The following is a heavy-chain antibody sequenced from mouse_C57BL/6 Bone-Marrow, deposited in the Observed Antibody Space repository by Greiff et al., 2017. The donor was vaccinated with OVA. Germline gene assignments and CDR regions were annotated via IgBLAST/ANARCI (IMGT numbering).Heavy chain of an antibody. CDR1: GYSITSGYY. CDR3: ARESTTVVGGHYFDY. D-gene: IGHD1-1*01. CDR2: ISNDGSN. V-gene: IGHV3-6*01. J-gene: IGHJ2*01. Sequence: EVQLVESGPGLVKPSQSLSLTCSVTGYSITSGYYWNWIRQFPGNQLEWMSYISNDGSNNYNPSLQNRISITHDTSKNPFFLKLNSVTTEATATYYSARESTTVVGGHYFDYWGQGTTLTVSS.